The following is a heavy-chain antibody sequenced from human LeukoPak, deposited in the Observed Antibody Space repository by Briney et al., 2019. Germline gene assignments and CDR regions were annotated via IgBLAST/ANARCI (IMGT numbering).Heavy chain of an antibody. CDR3: ASGPPDYYDSRGFDY. Sequence: GESLKISCKGSGYSFTSYWIGWVRQMPGKGLEWMGIIYPGDSDTRYSPSFQGQVTISADKSISTAYLQWSSLKASDTAMYYCASGPPDYYDSRGFDYWGQGTLVTASS. V-gene: IGHV5-51*01. D-gene: IGHD3-22*01. CDR2: IYPGDSDT. CDR1: GYSFTSYW. J-gene: IGHJ4*02.